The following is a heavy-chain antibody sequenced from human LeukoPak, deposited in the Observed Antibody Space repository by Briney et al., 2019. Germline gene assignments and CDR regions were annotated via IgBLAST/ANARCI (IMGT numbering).Heavy chain of an antibody. J-gene: IGHJ4*02. CDR1: GGSFSGYY. CDR2: INHSGST. V-gene: IGHV4-34*01. D-gene: IGHD2-21*02. Sequence: SETLSLTCAVYGGSFSGYYWSWIRQPPGKGLEWIGEINHSGSTNYNPSLKSRVTISVDTSKNQFSLKLSSVTAADTAVYYCARHPNYIVVVTAIRHFDYWGQGTLVTVSS. CDR3: ARHPNYIVVVTAIRHFDY.